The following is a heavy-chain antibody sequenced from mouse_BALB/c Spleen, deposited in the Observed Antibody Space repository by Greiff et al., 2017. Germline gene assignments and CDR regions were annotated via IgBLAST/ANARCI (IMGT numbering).Heavy chain of an antibody. V-gene: IGHV1-15*01. J-gene: IGHJ2*01. D-gene: IGHD1-1*01. CDR2: IDPETGGT. CDR1: GYTFTDYE. Sequence: QVQLQQSGAELVRPGASVTLSCKASGYTFTDYEMHWVKQTPVHGLEWIGAIDPETGGTAYNQKFKGKATLTADKSSSTAYMELRSLTSEDSAVYYCTRRTTVVAAGDYFDYWGQGTTLTVSS. CDR3: TRRTTVVAAGDYFDY.